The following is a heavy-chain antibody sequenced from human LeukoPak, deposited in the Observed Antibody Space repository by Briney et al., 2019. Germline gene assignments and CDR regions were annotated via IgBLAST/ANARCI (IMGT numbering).Heavy chain of an antibody. V-gene: IGHV4-34*01. J-gene: IGHJ6*02. D-gene: IGHD3-9*01. CDR2: INHSGST. CDR1: GGSFSGYY. Sequence: PSETLSLTCAVYGGSFSGYYWSWIRQPPGKGPEWIGEINHSGSTNYNPSLKSRVTISVDTSKNQFSLKLSSVTAADTAVYYCARQGYDILTGYYFPPYYYYGMDVWGQGTTVTVSS. CDR3: ARQGYDILTGYYFPPYYYYGMDV.